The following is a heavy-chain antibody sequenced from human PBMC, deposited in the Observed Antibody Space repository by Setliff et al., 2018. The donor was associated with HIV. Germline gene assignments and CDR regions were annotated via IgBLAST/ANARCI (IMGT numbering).Heavy chain of an antibody. D-gene: IGHD2-15*01. Sequence: ASVKVSCKASGYTFTNYDINWVRQSPGQGLEWLGWMNPNSGRAGSAQMFQGRLTMTRDTSTSTAYMELSSLTSDDTAIYYCARGGPPRVATLYWFDPWGQGTLVTVSS. J-gene: IGHJ5*02. CDR3: ARGGPPRVATLYWFDP. CDR1: GYTFTNYD. CDR2: MNPNSGRA. V-gene: IGHV1-8*02.